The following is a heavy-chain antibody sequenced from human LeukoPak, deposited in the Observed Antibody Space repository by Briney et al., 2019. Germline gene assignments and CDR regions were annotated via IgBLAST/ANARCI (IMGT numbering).Heavy chain of an antibody. V-gene: IGHV1-69*01. D-gene: IGHD3-10*01. CDR1: GGTFSSYA. CDR3: AREFTQGAYYYGSGSYPFDY. Sequence: SVKVSCKASGGTFSSYAISWVRQAPGQGLEWMGGIIPIFGTANYAQKFQGRVTITADESTSTAYMELSSLRSEDTDVYYCAREFTQGAYYYGSGSYPFDYWGQGTLVTVSS. CDR2: IIPIFGTA. J-gene: IGHJ4*02.